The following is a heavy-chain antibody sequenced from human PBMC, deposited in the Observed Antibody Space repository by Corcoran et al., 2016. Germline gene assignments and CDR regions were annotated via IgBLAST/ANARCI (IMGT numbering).Heavy chain of an antibody. CDR2: IVHDGSKT. J-gene: IGHJ5*02. Sequence: EVQLAESGGGLVQPGGSLRLSCQVSGFNFGSYYMTWVRQAPGKGLEWVATIVHDGSKTDYVDSVKGRFTISRDNAKNSLYLQMNSLRVEDTAVYYCARDWRDGYNSVGDHWGQGTLVTVSA. CDR3: ARDWRDGYNSVGDH. CDR1: GFNFGSYY. V-gene: IGHV3-7*01. D-gene: IGHD5-12*01.